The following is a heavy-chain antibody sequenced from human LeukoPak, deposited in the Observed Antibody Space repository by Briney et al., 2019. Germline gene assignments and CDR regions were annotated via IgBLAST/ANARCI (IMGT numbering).Heavy chain of an antibody. CDR3: AREADIVVVPARGRRNWFDP. D-gene: IGHD2-2*01. Sequence: SETLSLTCAVYGGSFSGYYWSWLRQPPGKGLEWIGEINHSGSTNYNPSLKSRVTISVDTSKNQFSLKLSSVTAADTAVYYCAREADIVVVPARGRRNWFDPWGQGTLVTVSS. CDR2: INHSGST. J-gene: IGHJ5*02. CDR1: GGSFSGYY. V-gene: IGHV4-34*01.